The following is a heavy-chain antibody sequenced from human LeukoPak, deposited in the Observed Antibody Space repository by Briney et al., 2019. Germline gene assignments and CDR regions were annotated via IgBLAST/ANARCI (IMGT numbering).Heavy chain of an antibody. J-gene: IGHJ4*02. Sequence: SGTLSLTCAVSGGSISSSNWWSWVRQPPGKGLEWIGEIYHSGSTNYNPSLKSRVTISVDKSKNQFSLKLSSVTAADTAVYYCARGGVLLWFGVSHFDYWGQGTLVTVSS. CDR2: IYHSGST. D-gene: IGHD3-10*01. CDR1: GGSISSSNW. CDR3: ARGGVLLWFGVSHFDY. V-gene: IGHV4-4*02.